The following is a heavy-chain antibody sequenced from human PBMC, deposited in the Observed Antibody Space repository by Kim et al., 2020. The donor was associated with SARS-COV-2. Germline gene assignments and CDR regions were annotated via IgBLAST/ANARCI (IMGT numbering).Heavy chain of an antibody. J-gene: IGHJ4*02. D-gene: IGHD2-15*01. V-gene: IGHV3-30*04. Sequence: GGSLRLSCAASGFTFSSHAMHWVRQAPGKGLEWVAAISYDGSNKYYADSVKGRFTISRDNSKNTLYLQMNSLRAEDTAVYYCARVWELGYCSGGSCYTADDCGQGILVTVSS. CDR2: ISYDGSNK. CDR3: ARVWELGYCSGGSCYTADD. CDR1: GFTFSSHA.